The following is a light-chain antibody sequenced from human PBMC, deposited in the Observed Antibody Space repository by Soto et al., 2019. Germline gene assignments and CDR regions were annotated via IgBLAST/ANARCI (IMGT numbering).Light chain of an antibody. CDR3: QQCDSIPYT. CDR2: AAS. J-gene: IGKJ2*01. V-gene: IGKV1-39*01. Sequence: DIQMTQSPSSLSSSVGDRVTLTCRASQTITSYLYGYQQRTGNAPKLLIYAASSLKSGVPSRFSGSGSGTDFTLTINSLQPEDFATYYCQQCDSIPYTFGEGTKLEIK. CDR1: QTITSY.